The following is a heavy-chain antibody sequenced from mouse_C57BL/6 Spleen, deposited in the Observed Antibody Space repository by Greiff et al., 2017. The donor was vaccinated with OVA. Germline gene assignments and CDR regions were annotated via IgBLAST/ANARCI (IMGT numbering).Heavy chain of an antibody. V-gene: IGHV5-9*01. CDR1: GFTFSSYT. CDR2: ISGGGGNT. J-gene: IGHJ4*01. D-gene: IGHD2-1*01. Sequence: EVQLQESGGGLVKPGGSLKLSCAASGFTFSSYTMSWVRQTPEKRLEWVATISGGGGNTYYPDSVKGRFTISRDNAKNTLYLQMSSLRSEDTALYYCARRPYGNTAMDYWGQGTSVTVSS. CDR3: ARRPYGNTAMDY.